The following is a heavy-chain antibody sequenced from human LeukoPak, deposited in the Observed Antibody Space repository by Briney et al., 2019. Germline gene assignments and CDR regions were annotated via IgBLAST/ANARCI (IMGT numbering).Heavy chain of an antibody. CDR2: IHYSGDT. D-gene: IGHD5-18*01. J-gene: IGHJ4*02. V-gene: IGHV4-59*01. CDR3: ARGGYSYGYYFEL. Sequence: PSETLSLTCIVSGGSIGSFYWSWIRQPPGKGLEWIVYIHYSGDTSHNSSLKSRVTISVDTSKDQFSLKLSSVSAADTAVYYCARGGYSYGYYFELWGQGTLVTVSS. CDR1: GGSIGSFY.